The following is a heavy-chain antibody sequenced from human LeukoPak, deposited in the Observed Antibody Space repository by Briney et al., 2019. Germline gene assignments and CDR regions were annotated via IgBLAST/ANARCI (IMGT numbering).Heavy chain of an antibody. D-gene: IGHD4-23*01. CDR2: IYSGGTT. J-gene: IGHJ4*02. CDR1: GFTVSSSY. CDR3: AKDQGYGGNPLFDY. V-gene: IGHV3-66*01. Sequence: GGSLRLSCAASGFTVSSSYMTWVRQAPGKGLEWVSVIYSGGTTYYADSVKGRFTISRDNSKNTLYLQMNSLRDEDTAVYYCAKDQGYGGNPLFDYWGQGTLVTVSS.